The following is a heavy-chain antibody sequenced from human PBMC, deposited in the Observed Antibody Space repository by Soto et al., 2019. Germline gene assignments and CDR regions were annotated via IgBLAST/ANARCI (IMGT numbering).Heavy chain of an antibody. CDR1: GFTFNIYA. CDR3: AKGISSFYYPHLDY. CDR2: ISGKGGGT. D-gene: IGHD3-22*01. V-gene: IGHV3-23*01. J-gene: IGHJ4*02. Sequence: GGSLRLSCAASGFTFNIYAMSWVRQAPGKGLEWVSAISGKGGGTYYADSVKGRFTISRDNSKNTLYLQMNSLRAEDTAVYYCAKGISSFYYPHLDYRGPGTLVTVSS.